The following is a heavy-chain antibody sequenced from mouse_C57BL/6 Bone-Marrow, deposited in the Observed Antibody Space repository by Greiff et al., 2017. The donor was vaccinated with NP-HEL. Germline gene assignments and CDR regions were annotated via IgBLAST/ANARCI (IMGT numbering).Heavy chain of an antibody. D-gene: IGHD1-1*01. CDR1: GYTFTSYW. V-gene: IGHV1-53*01. J-gene: IGHJ2*01. CDR2: INPSNGGT. CDR3: ARGGLRSYSLDY. Sequence: QVQLQQPGTELVKPGASVKLSCKASGYTFTSYWMHWVKQRPGQGLEWIGNINPSNGGTYYNEKFKSKATLTVDKSSRTAYMQHSSLPSEDSAVYYCARGGLRSYSLDYWGEGTTLTVSS.